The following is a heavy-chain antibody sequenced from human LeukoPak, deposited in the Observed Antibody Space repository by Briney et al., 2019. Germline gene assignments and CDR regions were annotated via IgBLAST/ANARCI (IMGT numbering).Heavy chain of an antibody. J-gene: IGHJ5*02. CDR2: INQSGST. V-gene: IGHV4-34*01. Sequence: SETLSLTCAVYGGSFSGYYWSWIRQPPGKGLEGIGEINQSGSTNYNRSLKGRVTISVETSKNQFSLKLSSVPAADTAVYYCARGPGLYVWGSYRYSDWFDPWGQGTLVTVSS. D-gene: IGHD3-16*02. CDR1: GGSFSGYY. CDR3: ARGPGLYVWGSYRYSDWFDP.